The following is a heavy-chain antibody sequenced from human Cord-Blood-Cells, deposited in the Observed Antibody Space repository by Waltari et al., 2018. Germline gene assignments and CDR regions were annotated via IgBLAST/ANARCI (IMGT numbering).Heavy chain of an antibody. CDR1: GGTFSSYA. Sequence: QVQLVQSGAEVKKPGSSVKVSCKASGGTFSSYANSWVRPAPGQGLEWMGGIIPIFGTANYAQKFQGRVTITADESTSTAYMELSSLRSEDTAVYYCAREGYIVGASLFDYWGQGTLVTVSS. CDR3: AREGYIVGASLFDY. V-gene: IGHV1-69*01. D-gene: IGHD1-26*01. J-gene: IGHJ4*02. CDR2: IIPIFGTA.